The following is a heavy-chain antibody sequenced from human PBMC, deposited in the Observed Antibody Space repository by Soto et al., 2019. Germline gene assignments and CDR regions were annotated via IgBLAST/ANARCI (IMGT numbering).Heavy chain of an antibody. D-gene: IGHD3-10*01. CDR3: AKLPGSYYYYYYMDV. CDR1: GFTFSSYA. J-gene: IGHJ6*03. CDR2: ISGSGGST. Sequence: EVQLLESGGGLVQPGGSLRLSCAASGFTFSSYAMSWVRQAPGKGLEWVSAISGSGGSTYYADSVKGRFTISRDNSKNTLYLQMNSLRAEDTAVYYCAKLPGSYYYYYYMDVWDKGTTVTVSS. V-gene: IGHV3-23*01.